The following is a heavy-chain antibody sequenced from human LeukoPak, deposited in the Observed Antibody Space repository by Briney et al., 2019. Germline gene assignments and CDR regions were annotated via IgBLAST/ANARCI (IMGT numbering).Heavy chain of an antibody. CDR3: ARSGVLYYFDP. V-gene: IGHV4-34*01. J-gene: IGHJ5*02. Sequence: SETLSLTCAVYGGSFSGYYWSWIRQPPGKGLEWIGEINHSGSTNYNPSLKSRVTISVDTSKNQFPLKLSSVTAADTAVYYCARSGVLYYFDPWGQGTLVTVSS. D-gene: IGHD2-8*01. CDR1: GGSFSGYY. CDR2: INHSGST.